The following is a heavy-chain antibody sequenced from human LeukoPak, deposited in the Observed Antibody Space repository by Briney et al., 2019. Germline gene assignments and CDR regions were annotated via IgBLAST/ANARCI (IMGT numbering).Heavy chain of an antibody. D-gene: IGHD2-2*01. CDR3: AKGGSTRPWSFDT. CDR2: ISFKNGNT. CDR1: GYSLINYG. Sequence: GASVKVSCKASGYSLINYGISWVRQAPGQGLEWMGWISFKNGNTNSAQKLQGRVTMTTDTSTSTAYMELMSLRSDDTAVYYCAKGGSTRPWSFDTWGQGTMVTVSS. V-gene: IGHV1-18*01. J-gene: IGHJ3*02.